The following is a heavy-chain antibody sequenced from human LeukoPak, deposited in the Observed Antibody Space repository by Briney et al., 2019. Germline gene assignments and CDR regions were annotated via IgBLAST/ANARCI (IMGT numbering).Heavy chain of an antibody. CDR1: GFTFSSYN. J-gene: IGHJ4*02. V-gene: IGHV3-48*01. D-gene: IGHD3-10*01. CDR3: ARDVWFGEAFDY. Sequence: PGGSLRLSCATSGFTFSSYNMNWVRQAPGKGLEWVSYISSSSSTIYYADSVKGRFIISRDNAKNSLYLQMNSLRVEDTAVYYCARDVWFGEAFDYWGQGTLVTVSS. CDR2: ISSSSSTI.